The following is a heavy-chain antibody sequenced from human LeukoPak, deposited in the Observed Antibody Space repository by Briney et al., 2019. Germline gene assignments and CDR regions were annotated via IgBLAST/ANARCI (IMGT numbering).Heavy chain of an antibody. CDR3: ARAPRYCSSTSCYYYYGMDV. CDR2: IIPIPGIA. V-gene: IGHV1-69*04. Sequence: SVKVSCKASGGTFSSYAISWVRHTPGQRLEWIGRIIPIPGIANYAQKFQGRVTITADKATSTAYMELSSLRSEDTAVYYCARAPRYCSSTSCYYYYGMDVWGQGTTVTVSS. CDR1: GGTFSSYA. J-gene: IGHJ6*02. D-gene: IGHD2-2*01.